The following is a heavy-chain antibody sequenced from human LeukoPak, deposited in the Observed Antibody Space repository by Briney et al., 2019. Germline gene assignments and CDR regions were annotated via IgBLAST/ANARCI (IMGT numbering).Heavy chain of an antibody. CDR1: GGSISSYY. D-gene: IGHD1-26*01. J-gene: IGHJ4*02. CDR2: IYYSGST. CDR3: ARGTVWELHLDY. V-gene: IGHV4-59*01. Sequence: SSETLSLTCTVSGGSISSYYWSWIRQPPGKGLEWIGYIYYSGSTNYNPSLKSRVTISVDTSKNQFSLKLSSVTAADTAVYYCARGTVWELHLDYWGQGTLVAVSS.